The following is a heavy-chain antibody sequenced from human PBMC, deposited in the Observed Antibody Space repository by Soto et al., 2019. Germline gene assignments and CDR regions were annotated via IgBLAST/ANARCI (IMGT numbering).Heavy chain of an antibody. CDR2: NIPNFGTA. D-gene: IGHD2-21*01. J-gene: IGHJ4*02. Sequence: SVQVSCKASGYTFTVYCMHWVRQAPGQGLECLGGNIPNFGTANYAQKFQGRVTIIADESTGTTYMELTSLRSEDTAVYYCARAPILVGETTYENYFDYWGQGTLVTVSS. CDR1: GYTFTVYC. CDR3: ARAPILVGETTYENYFDY. V-gene: IGHV1-69*13.